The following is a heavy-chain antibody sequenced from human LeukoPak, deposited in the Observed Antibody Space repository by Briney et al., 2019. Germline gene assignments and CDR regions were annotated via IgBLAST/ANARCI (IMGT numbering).Heavy chain of an antibody. CDR1: GFTFTNFG. D-gene: IGHD6-19*01. V-gene: IGHV3-30*02. CDR3: AKDRGWAFDY. J-gene: IGHJ4*02. CDR2: INYLGSTR. Sequence: GGSLRLTCAASGFTFTNFGMHWVRQAQGKGLEWVAFINYLGSTRFYADSVKGRFTVSRDDSMSTLYLQMNSLRPEDMAVYYCAKDRGWAFDYWGQGTLVTVSS.